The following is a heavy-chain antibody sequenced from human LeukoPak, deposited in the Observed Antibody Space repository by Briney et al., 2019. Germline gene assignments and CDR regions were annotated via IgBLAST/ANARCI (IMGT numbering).Heavy chain of an antibody. CDR3: ARTKRYYYGSGSYGVFDY. V-gene: IGHV1-2*02. CDR2: INPNSGGT. J-gene: IGHJ4*02. D-gene: IGHD3-10*01. Sequence: ASVKVSCKASGYTFTGYYIHWVRQAPGQGLEWMGWINPNSGGTNYAQKFQGRVTMTRDTSISTAYMELSRLRSDDTAVYYCARTKRYYYGSGSYGVFDYWGQGTLVTVSS. CDR1: GYTFTGYY.